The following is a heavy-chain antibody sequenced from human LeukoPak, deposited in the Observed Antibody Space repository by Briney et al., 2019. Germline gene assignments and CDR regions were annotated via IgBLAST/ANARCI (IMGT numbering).Heavy chain of an antibody. V-gene: IGHV4-30-4*08. D-gene: IGHD3-10*01. CDR1: GGSISTYK. J-gene: IGHJ5*02. Sequence: SETLSLTCTVSGGSISTYKWSWIRQPPGKGLEWIGYIYYSGSTYYNPSLKSRVTISVDTSKNQFSLKLSSVTAADTAVYYCARDIDYGSGSTWGQGTLVTVSS. CDR3: ARDIDYGSGST. CDR2: IYYSGST.